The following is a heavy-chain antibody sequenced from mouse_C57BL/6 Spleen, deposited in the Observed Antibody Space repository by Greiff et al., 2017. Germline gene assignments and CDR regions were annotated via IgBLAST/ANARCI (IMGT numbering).Heavy chain of an antibody. J-gene: IGHJ2*01. CDR3: ARGYYGKRDY. D-gene: IGHD1-1*01. CDR1: GYTFTSYW. CDR2: IHPNSGST. V-gene: IGHV1-64*01. Sequence: QVQLKQPGAELVKPGASVQLSCKASGYTFTSYWMHWVKQRPGQGLEWIGMIHPNSGSTNYNEKFKSKATLTVDKSSSTAYMQLSSLTSEDSAVYYCARGYYGKRDYWGQCATLTVSS.